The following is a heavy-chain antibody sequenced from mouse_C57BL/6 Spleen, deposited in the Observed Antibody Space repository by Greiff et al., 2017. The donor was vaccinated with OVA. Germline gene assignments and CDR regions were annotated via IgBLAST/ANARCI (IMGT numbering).Heavy chain of an antibody. CDR2: IDPSDSYT. V-gene: IGHV1-50*01. D-gene: IGHD3-2*02. J-gene: IGHJ3*01. Sequence: QVQLQQSGAELVKPGASVKLSCKASGYTFTSYWMQWVKQRPGQGLEWIGEIDPSDSYTNYNQKFKGKATLTVDTSSSTAYMQLSSLTSEDSAVYYCARWASSGPFAYWGQGTLVTVSA. CDR3: ARWASSGPFAY. CDR1: GYTFTSYW.